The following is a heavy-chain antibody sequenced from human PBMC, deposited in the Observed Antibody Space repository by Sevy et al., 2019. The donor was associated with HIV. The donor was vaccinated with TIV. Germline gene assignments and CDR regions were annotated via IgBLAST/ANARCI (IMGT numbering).Heavy chain of an antibody. V-gene: IGHV3-30*02. J-gene: IGHJ3*02. D-gene: IGHD6-13*01. CDR1: GSTFSNYD. CDR2: IRYDGSNK. CDR3: STEVYSSTWYNDAFGI. Sequence: GSLRLSCAASGSTFSNYDMHWVRQAPGKGLEWVAFIRYDGSNKYYADSVKGRFTISRDNSKNTLYVQMNSLRAEDTDVYYCSTEVYSSTWYNDAFGIWGQGTMVTVSS.